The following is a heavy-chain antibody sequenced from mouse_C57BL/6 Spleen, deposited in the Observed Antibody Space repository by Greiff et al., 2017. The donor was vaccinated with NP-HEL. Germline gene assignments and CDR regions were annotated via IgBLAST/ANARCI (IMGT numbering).Heavy chain of an antibody. CDR1: GYSITSGYY. Sequence: EAGRGSGKPSQSLSLTCSVTGYSITSGYYWNWIRQFPGNKLEWMGYISYDGSNNYNPSLKNLISITRDTSKNQFFLKLNSVTTEDTATYYCASGTTVVATEYWGQGTTLTVSS. J-gene: IGHJ2*01. D-gene: IGHD1-1*01. CDR3: ASGTTVVATEY. V-gene: IGHV3-6*01. CDR2: ISYDGSN.